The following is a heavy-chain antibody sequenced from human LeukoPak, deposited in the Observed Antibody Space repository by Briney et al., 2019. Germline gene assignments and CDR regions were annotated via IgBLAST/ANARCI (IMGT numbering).Heavy chain of an antibody. J-gene: IGHJ6*03. CDR2: IYYSGST. D-gene: IGHD6-13*01. CDR1: GGSFSSYY. CDR3: ARDSSRDYYYYYMDV. Sequence: SETLSLTCTVSGGSFSSYYWSWIRQPPGKGLEWIGSIYYSGSTYYNPSLKSRVTISVDTSKNQFSLKLSSVTAADTAVYYCARDSSRDYYYYYMDVWGKGTTVTASS. V-gene: IGHV4-59*12.